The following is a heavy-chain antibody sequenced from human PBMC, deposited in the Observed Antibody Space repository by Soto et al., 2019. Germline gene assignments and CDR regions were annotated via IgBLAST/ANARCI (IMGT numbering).Heavy chain of an antibody. CDR1: GFTLSTYW. D-gene: IGHD6-13*01. CDR2: INSDGSST. J-gene: IGHJ4*02. V-gene: IGHV3-74*01. CDR3: ARVDRSSSWYVDY. Sequence: EVPLVESGGGLVQPGGSLRLSCAASGFTLSTYWMHWVRQAPGKGLVWVSRINSDGSSTSYANSVKGRFTISRDNDKNTLYLQLNSLRAEETAVYYCARVDRSSSWYVDYWGQGTLVTVAS.